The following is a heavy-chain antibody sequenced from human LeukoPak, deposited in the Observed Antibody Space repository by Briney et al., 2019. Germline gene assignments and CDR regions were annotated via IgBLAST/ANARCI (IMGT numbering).Heavy chain of an antibody. CDR1: GGSISSGDYY. CDR2: IYYSGST. V-gene: IGHV4-30-4*08. J-gene: IGHJ4*02. D-gene: IGHD3-16*01. Sequence: SETLSLTCTVSGGSISSGDYYWSWIRQPPGKGLEWIGYIYYSGSTYYNPSLKSRVTISVDTSKNQFSLKLSSVTAADTAVYYCARDPIIYAYFDYWGQGTLVTVSS. CDR3: ARDPIIYAYFDY.